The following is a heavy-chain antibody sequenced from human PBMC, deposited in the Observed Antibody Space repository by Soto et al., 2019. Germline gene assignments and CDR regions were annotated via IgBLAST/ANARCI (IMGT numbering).Heavy chain of an antibody. CDR3: ATPGGFGMDV. J-gene: IGHJ6*02. Sequence: PGESLKISCQGSVYNFATHWIGWVRHKAGKGLEWMGIIFPGDAETRYSPSFQGHITISADKSISIAYLRWSSLKASDTGMYYCATPGGFGMDVWGQGTTVTVS. CDR2: IFPGDAET. CDR1: VYNFATHW. D-gene: IGHD5-12*01. V-gene: IGHV5-51*01.